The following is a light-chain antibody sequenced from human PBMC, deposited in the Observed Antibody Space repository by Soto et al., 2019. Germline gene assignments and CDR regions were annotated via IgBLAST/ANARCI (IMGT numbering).Light chain of an antibody. J-gene: IGLJ1*01. CDR2: RNN. Sequence: QSVLTQPPSASGTPGQRVTISCSGSSSNIGSNYVYWYQQLPGTAPKLLIYRNNQRPSGVPDRFSGSKSGTSASLAISGLRSEDEADYYCAAWDDSLSGPVYVFGTGTKVPVL. CDR3: AAWDDSLSGPVYV. V-gene: IGLV1-47*01. CDR1: SSNIGSNY.